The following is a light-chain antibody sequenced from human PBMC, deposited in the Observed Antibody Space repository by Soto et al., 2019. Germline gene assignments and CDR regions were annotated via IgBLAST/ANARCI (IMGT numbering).Light chain of an antibody. CDR3: QQYNSYSCT. CDR2: DAS. CDR1: QSISSW. V-gene: IGKV1-5*01. Sequence: DIQMTQSPSPLSASVGDRVTITCRASQSISSWLAWYQQKPGKAPKLLIYDASSLESGVPSRFSGSGSWTEFTLTISSLQPDYVANDYGQQYNSYSCTFGQGTKVEIK. J-gene: IGKJ1*01.